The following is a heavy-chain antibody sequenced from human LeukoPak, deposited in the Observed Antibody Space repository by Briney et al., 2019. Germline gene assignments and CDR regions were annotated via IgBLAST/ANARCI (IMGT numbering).Heavy chain of an antibody. J-gene: IGHJ4*02. Sequence: ASVKVSCKASGGTFSSYAISWVRQAPGQGLEWMGGIIPIFGTPNYAQKFQDRVTITADESTNTAYMELSSLRSEDTAVYYCARRLYDSSGYYSIFDYCGQGTLVTVSS. D-gene: IGHD3-22*01. V-gene: IGHV1-69*13. CDR3: ARRLYDSSGYYSIFDY. CDR1: GGTFSSYA. CDR2: IIPIFGTP.